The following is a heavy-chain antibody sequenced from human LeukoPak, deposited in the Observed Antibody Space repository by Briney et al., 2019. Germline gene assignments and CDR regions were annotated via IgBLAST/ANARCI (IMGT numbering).Heavy chain of an antibody. J-gene: IGHJ4*02. CDR2: IHHSGIT. CDR3: ARHAGGISATGTRPFDY. CDR1: GGSFSAYY. Sequence: PSETLSLTCAVYGGSFSAYYWSWIRQAPGKGLESIGEIHHSGITNYNPSLKSRVTISLDTSKNQFSLKLSSVTAADTAVYYCARHAGGISATGTRPFDYWGQGTLVTVSS. D-gene: IGHD6-13*01. V-gene: IGHV4-34*01.